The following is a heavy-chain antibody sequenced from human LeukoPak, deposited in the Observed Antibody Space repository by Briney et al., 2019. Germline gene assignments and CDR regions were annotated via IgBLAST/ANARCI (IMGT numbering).Heavy chain of an antibody. V-gene: IGHV1-2*02. D-gene: IGHD6-13*01. CDR2: INPNSGGT. CDR3: ASSIAAAVLVDY. Sequence: ASVTVSCKASGYTFTGYYMHWVRQAPGQGLEWMGWINPNSGGTNYAQKFQGRVTMTRDTSISTAYMELSRLRSDDTAVYYCASSIAAAVLVDYWGQGTLVTVSS. J-gene: IGHJ4*02. CDR1: GYTFTGYY.